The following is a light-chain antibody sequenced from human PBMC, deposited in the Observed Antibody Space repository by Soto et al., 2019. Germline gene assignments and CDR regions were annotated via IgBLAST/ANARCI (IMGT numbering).Light chain of an antibody. CDR1: TGAVTSGYY. Sequence: QAVVTQEPSLTVSPGGTVTLTCASSTGAVTSGYYPNWFQQKPGQAPTSLIYSTTNRHSWTPARFSGSLLGGKAALTLSGVQPEDEAEYYCLLYYDGARVFGVGTQL. CDR3: LLYYDGARV. CDR2: STT. V-gene: IGLV7-43*01. J-gene: IGLJ2*01.